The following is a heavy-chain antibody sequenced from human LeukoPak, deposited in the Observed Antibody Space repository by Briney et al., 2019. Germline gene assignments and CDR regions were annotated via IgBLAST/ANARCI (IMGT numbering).Heavy chain of an antibody. CDR2: IKSDGSTT. V-gene: IGHV3-74*01. CDR1: GFTFSSYW. J-gene: IGHJ4*02. D-gene: IGHD6-13*01. Sequence: GGSLRLSCAASGFTFSSYWMRWVRQAPGKGLVWVSRIKSDGSTTNYADSVKGRFTISRDNSRNTVSLQMNSLRAEDTAVYYCAKDQRSSPGDYWGQGTLVTVSS. CDR3: AKDQRSSPGDY.